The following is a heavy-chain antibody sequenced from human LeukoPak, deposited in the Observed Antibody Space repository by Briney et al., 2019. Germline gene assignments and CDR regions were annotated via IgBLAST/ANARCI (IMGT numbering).Heavy chain of an antibody. J-gene: IGHJ4*02. V-gene: IGHV3-15*01. CDR3: TTASDCSGGSCYFDY. D-gene: IGHD2-15*01. CDR2: IKSKTDGGAT. CDR1: GFTFSNAW. Sequence: GGSLRLSCAASGFTFSNAWMSWVRQAPGKGLEWAGRIKSKTDGGATDYAAPVEGRFTISRDDSKNTLYLQMNSLTTEDTAVYYCTTASDCSGGSCYFDYWGQGTLVTVSS.